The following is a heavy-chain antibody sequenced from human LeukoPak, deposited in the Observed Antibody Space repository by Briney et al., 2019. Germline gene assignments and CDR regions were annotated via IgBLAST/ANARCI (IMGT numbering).Heavy chain of an antibody. J-gene: IGHJ4*02. D-gene: IGHD2-2*01. CDR3: ARSIVVVPAADFDY. V-gene: IGHV1-2*02. CDR1: GYTFTGYY. Sequence: ASVKVSCKASGYTFTGYYMHWVRQAPGQGLEWMGWINPNSGGTNYAQKFQGRVTMTRDTSISTAYMELSRLRSDDTAVYYCARSIVVVPAADFDYWGQGTLVTVSS. CDR2: INPNSGGT.